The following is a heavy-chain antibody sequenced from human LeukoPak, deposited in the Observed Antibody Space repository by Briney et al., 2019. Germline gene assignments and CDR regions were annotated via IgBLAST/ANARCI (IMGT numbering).Heavy chain of an antibody. V-gene: IGHV4-30-4*01. D-gene: IGHD6-19*01. CDR3: ARVESSSWYRIDY. CDR1: GGSISSGDYY. J-gene: IGHJ4*02. CDR2: IYYSGST. Sequence: SQTLSLTCTVSGGSISSGDYYWSWIRQPPGKGLEWIGYIYYSGSTYYNPSLKSRVTISVDTSKNQFSLNLNSVTAADTAVYYYARVESSSWYRIDYWGQGTLVTVSS.